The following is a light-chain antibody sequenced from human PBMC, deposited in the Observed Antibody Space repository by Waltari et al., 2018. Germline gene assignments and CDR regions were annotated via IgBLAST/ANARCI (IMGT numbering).Light chain of an antibody. V-gene: IGLV1-44*01. CDR2: GND. CDR1: HSHIGRNT. Sequence: QSVLNQPPSQSGTHAQSVNISSSRRHSHIGRNTVYWSQVLPGTAPKLLIHGNDQRPSGVPDRFSGSKFGASGSLAISGLQPEDESEYYCAAWDESLKGWVFGGGTRLTVL. J-gene: IGLJ3*02. CDR3: AAWDESLKGWV.